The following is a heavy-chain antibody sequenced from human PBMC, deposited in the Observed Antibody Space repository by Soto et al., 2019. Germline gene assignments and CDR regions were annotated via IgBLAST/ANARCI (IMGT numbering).Heavy chain of an antibody. CDR1: GFTVSSNY. Sequence: EVQLVETGGGLIQPGGSLRLSCAASGFTVSSNYMSWVRQAPGKGLEWVSVIYSGGSTYYADSVKGRFTISRDNSKNTLYLQMNSLRAEDTAVYYCARAPDSYGAPNFDYWGQGTLVTVSS. CDR3: ARAPDSYGAPNFDY. D-gene: IGHD5-18*01. J-gene: IGHJ4*02. CDR2: IYSGGST. V-gene: IGHV3-53*02.